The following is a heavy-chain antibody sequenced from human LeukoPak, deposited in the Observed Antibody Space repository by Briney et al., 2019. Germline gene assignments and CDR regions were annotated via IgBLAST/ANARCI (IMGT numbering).Heavy chain of an antibody. CDR1: GFTFSSYA. V-gene: IGHV3-30-3*01. Sequence: GGSLRLSCAASGFTFSSYAMHWVRQAPGNGLEWVAVISYDGSNKYYADSVKGRFTISRDKSKNTLYLQMNSLRAEDTAVYYCARVMREDYDILTGYYNVYYFDYWGQGTLVTVSS. CDR2: ISYDGSNK. D-gene: IGHD3-9*01. CDR3: ARVMREDYDILTGYYNVYYFDY. J-gene: IGHJ4*02.